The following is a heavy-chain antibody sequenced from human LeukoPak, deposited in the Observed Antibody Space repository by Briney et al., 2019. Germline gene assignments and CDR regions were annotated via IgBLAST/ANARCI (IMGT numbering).Heavy chain of an antibody. V-gene: IGHV3-33*01. CDR1: GFTFSSYG. J-gene: IGHJ4*02. CDR2: IWCDGSSE. D-gene: IGHD3-10*01. Sequence: GGSLRLSCAASGFTFSSYGMHWVRQAPGKGLEWVAVIWCDGSSEYYADSVKGRFTISRDNSKNTLYLQMNSLRDEDTAVYYCTRESGSGNYYYDYRGQGTLVTVRS. CDR3: TRESGSGNYYYDY.